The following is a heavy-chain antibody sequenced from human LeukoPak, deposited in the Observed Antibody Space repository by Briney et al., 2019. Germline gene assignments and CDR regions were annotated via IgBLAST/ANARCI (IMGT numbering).Heavy chain of an antibody. Sequence: PGGSLRLSCAASGFTFSSYAMSWVRQAPGKGLEWVSAISAGGGSTYYADSVKGRFTISRDNSNNTLYLQMNSLRAEDTAVYYCAKDRVGAYPDYFDYWGQGTLVTVSS. CDR3: AKDRVGAYPDYFDY. CDR1: GFTFSSYA. CDR2: ISAGGGST. J-gene: IGHJ4*02. V-gene: IGHV3-23*01. D-gene: IGHD1-26*01.